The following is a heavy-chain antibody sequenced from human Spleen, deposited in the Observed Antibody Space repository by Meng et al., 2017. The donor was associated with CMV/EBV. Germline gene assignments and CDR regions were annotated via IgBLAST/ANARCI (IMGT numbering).Heavy chain of an antibody. Sequence: GESLKISCAASGFTFSSYWMSWVRQAPGKGLEWVANIKQDGSEKYYVDSVKGRFTISRDNAKNSLYLQMNSLRAEDTAVYYCARGGLAVAGYYYYYYGVDVWGQGTTVTVSS. CDR1: GFTFSSYW. J-gene: IGHJ6*02. V-gene: IGHV3-7*01. D-gene: IGHD6-19*01. CDR2: IKQDGSEK. CDR3: ARGGLAVAGYYYYYYGVDV.